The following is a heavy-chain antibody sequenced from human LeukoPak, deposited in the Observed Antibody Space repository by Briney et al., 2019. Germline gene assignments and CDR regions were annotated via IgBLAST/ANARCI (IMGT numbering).Heavy chain of an antibody. V-gene: IGHV1-18*01. D-gene: IGHD6-19*01. Sequence: GWISAYNANTNYAQKLQGRVTMTTDTSTSTAYMELRSLRSDDTAVYYCARVPYSSGWCLDYWGQGTLVTVSS. CDR3: ARVPYSSGWCLDY. J-gene: IGHJ4*02. CDR2: ISAYNANT.